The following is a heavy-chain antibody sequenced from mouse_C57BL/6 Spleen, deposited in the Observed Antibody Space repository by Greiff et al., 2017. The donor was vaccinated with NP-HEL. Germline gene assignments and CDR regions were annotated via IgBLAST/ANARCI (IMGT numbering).Heavy chain of an antibody. CDR3: ARPGLTTVVAHFGV. V-gene: IGHV5-9*01. D-gene: IGHD1-1*01. CDR2: ISGGGGNT. Sequence: EVMLVESGGGLVKPGGSLKLSCAASGFTFSSYTMSWVRQTPEKRLEWVATISGGGGNTYYPDSVKGRFTLSRDNAKNTLYLQKSSLRSEDTALYYCARPGLTTVVAHFGVWGTGTTVTVSS. CDR1: GFTFSSYT. J-gene: IGHJ1*03.